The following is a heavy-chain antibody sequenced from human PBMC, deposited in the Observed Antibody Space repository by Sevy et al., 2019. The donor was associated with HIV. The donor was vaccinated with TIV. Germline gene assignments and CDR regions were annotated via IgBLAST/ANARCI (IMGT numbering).Heavy chain of an antibody. Sequence: GGSLRLSCAASRFSFSRYAMKWVRQAPGKGLEWVSSISDSGGSTYYEDSGKGRFTISGDNAKNTLYRQMNSLRAEDTAVYYCASLPTPYGGYPYYFDYWGQGTLVTVSS. CDR1: RFSFSRYA. CDR2: ISDSGGST. D-gene: IGHD5-12*01. J-gene: IGHJ4*02. V-gene: IGHV3-23*01. CDR3: ASLPTPYGGYPYYFDY.